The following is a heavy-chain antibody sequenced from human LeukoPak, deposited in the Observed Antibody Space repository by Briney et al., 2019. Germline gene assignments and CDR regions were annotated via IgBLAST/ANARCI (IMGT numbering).Heavy chain of an antibody. CDR2: ISSSGSTI. D-gene: IGHD6-13*01. V-gene: IGHV3-11*01. Sequence: PGGPLRLSCAASGFTFSDYYMSWIRQAPGKGLEWVSYISSSGSTIYYADSVKGRFTISRDNAKNSLYLQMNSLRAEDTAVYYCASSSSWYYYYYGMDVWGQGTTVTVSS. CDR1: GFTFSDYY. CDR3: ASSSSWYYYYYGMDV. J-gene: IGHJ6*02.